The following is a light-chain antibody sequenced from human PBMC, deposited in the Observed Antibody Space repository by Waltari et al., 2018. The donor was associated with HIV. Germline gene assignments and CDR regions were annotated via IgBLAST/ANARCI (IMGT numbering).Light chain of an antibody. V-gene: IGLV2-8*01. CDR3: SSYPGSDAWV. J-gene: IGLJ3*02. CDR2: DVN. Sequence: QSALTQPPSASGSPGQSVTISCTGTSSDIGGNNYVSWYQHHPGKAPKLIIYDVNKRPSGVPARFVGSKSGNTASLTVSGLQAEDEADYYCSSYPGSDAWVFGGGTKLTVL. CDR1: SSDIGGNNY.